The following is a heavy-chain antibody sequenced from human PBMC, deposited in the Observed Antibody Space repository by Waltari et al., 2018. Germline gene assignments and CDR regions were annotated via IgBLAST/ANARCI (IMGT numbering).Heavy chain of an antibody. CDR3: ARIITSTKGYYFDY. Sequence: QLQLQESGPGLVKPSETLSLPCTVPGGSISISTYYCAVIRQPPGKGLEWIGNIFSSGSTYYHPSLKSRVTVSVDTSKNQFSLKLSSVTAADTAVYYCARIITSTKGYYFDYWGQGTLVTVSS. J-gene: IGHJ4*02. D-gene: IGHD3-10*01. V-gene: IGHV4-39*01. CDR2: IFSSGST. CDR1: GGSISISTYY.